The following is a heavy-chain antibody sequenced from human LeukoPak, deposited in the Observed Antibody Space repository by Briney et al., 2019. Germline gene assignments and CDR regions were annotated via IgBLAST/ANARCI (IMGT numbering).Heavy chain of an antibody. CDR2: IIPIFGTA. J-gene: IGHJ3*02. CDR1: GGTFSSYA. D-gene: IGHD3-22*01. Sequence: SVKVSCKASGGTFSSYAISWVRQAPGQGLEWMGGIIPIFGTANYAQKFQGRVTITADESTSTAYMELSSLRSEDTAVYYCAREISGYGAFDIWGQGTMVTVSS. CDR3: AREISGYGAFDI. V-gene: IGHV1-69*13.